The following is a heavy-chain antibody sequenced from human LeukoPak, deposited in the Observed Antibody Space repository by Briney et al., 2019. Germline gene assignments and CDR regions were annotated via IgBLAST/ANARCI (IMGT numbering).Heavy chain of an antibody. Sequence: GGSPRLSCAASGFTFSSYSMNWVRQAPGKGLEWVSSISSSSSYIYYADSVKGRFTISRDNAKNSLYLQMNSLRAEDTAVYYCARDPYDILTGYSQFDPWGQGTLVTVSS. V-gene: IGHV3-21*01. J-gene: IGHJ5*02. CDR3: ARDPYDILTGYSQFDP. CDR1: GFTFSSYS. CDR2: ISSSSSYI. D-gene: IGHD3-9*01.